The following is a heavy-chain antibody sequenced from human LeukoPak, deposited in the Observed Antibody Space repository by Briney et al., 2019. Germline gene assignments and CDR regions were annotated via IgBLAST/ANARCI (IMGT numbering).Heavy chain of an antibody. V-gene: IGHV1-69*13. CDR3: ARFKTPPIVVVPAETHCYYGMDV. J-gene: IGHJ6*02. CDR2: IIPIFGTA. D-gene: IGHD2-2*01. CDR1: GGTFSSYA. Sequence: SVKVSCKASGGTFSSYAISWVRQAPGQGLEWMGGIIPIFGTANYAQKFQGRVTITADESTSTAYMELSSLRSEDTAVYYCARFKTPPIVVVPAETHCYYGMDVWGQGTTVTVSS.